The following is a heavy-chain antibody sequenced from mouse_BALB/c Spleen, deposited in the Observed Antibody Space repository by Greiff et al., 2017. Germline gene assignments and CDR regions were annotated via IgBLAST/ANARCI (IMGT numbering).Heavy chain of an antibody. CDR1: GFTFSSYG. J-gene: IGHJ4*01. CDR2: ISSGGSYT. CDR3: ARQDYRYDDAMDY. V-gene: IGHV5-6*01. D-gene: IGHD2-14*01. Sequence: EVKLMESGGDLVKPGGSLKLSCAASGFTFSSYGMSWVRQTPDKRLEWVATISSGGSYTYYPDSVKGRFTISRDNAKNTLYLQMSSLKSEDTAMYYCARQDYRYDDAMDYWGQGTSVTVSS.